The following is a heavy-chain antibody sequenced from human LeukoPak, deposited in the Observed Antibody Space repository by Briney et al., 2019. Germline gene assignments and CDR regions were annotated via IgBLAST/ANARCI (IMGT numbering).Heavy chain of an antibody. Sequence: SETLSPTCTVSGGSISSSSYYWGWIRQPPGKGLEWIGSIYYSGSTYYNPSLKSRVTISVDTSKNQFSLKLSSVTAADTAVYYCARGREPTGYDWVYWGQGTLVTVSS. CDR3: ARGREPTGYDWVY. CDR2: IYYSGST. CDR1: GGSISSSSYY. D-gene: IGHD5-12*01. J-gene: IGHJ4*02. V-gene: IGHV4-39*07.